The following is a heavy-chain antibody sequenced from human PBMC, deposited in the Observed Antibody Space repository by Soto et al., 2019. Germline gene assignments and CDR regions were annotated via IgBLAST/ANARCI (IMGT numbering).Heavy chain of an antibody. CDR1: GYTFTSYA. D-gene: IGHD1-26*01. Sequence: ASVKVSCKASGYTFTSYAMHWVRQAPGQRLEWMGWINAGNGNTKYSQKFQGRVTITRDTSASTAYMELSSLRSEDTAVYYCARDRLTVGATLPDYWGQGTLVTVSS. CDR3: ARDRLTVGATLPDY. CDR2: INAGNGNT. V-gene: IGHV1-3*01. J-gene: IGHJ4*02.